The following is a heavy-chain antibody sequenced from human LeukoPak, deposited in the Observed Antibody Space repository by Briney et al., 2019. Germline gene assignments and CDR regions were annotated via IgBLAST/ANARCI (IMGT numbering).Heavy chain of an antibody. V-gene: IGHV3-74*01. Sequence: GGSLRLSCVASGFTFSSYWMHWVRQAPGKGLVWVSRISLDGSTTTYADSVKGRFIISRDNAKNTLYLQMNSLRAEDTAVYYCARYYGLINYWGQGTLVTVSS. J-gene: IGHJ4*02. CDR2: ISLDGSTT. CDR1: GFTFSSYW. CDR3: ARYYGLINY. D-gene: IGHD3-10*01.